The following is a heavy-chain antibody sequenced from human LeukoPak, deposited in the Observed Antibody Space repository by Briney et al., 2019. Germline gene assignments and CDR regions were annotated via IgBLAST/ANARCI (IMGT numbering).Heavy chain of an antibody. J-gene: IGHJ3*02. CDR2: ISHSGST. CDR3: SRGTLSLRRLNAFDI. CDR1: GFSISSGYY. D-gene: IGHD4-17*01. Sequence: SETLSLTCTVSGFSISSGYYWGWIRQPPGKGLEWIGSISHSGSTYYNPSLKSRVTISAYTSKNQFSLKLNSVTAADTAVYYCSRGTLSLRRLNAFDIWGQGTMVTVFS. V-gene: IGHV4-38-2*02.